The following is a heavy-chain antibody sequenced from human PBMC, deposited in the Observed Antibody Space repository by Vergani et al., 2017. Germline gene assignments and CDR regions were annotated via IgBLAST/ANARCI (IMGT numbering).Heavy chain of an antibody. J-gene: IGHJ4*02. V-gene: IGHV5-10-1*03. D-gene: IGHD3-22*01. CDR2: IDPSDSYT. CDR1: GYSFTSYW. Sequence: EVQLVQSGAEVKKPGESLRISCKGSGYSFTSYWISWVRQMPGKGLEWMGRIDPSDSYTNYSPSFQGHVTISADKSISTAYLQWSSLKASDTAMHYCARFPREYYYDSSGYPDWGQGTLVTVSS. CDR3: ARFPREYYYDSSGYPD.